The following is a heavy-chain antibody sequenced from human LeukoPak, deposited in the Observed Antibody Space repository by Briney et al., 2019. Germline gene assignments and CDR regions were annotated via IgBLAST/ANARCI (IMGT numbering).Heavy chain of an antibody. CDR3: ARSALDTSGSYYPPQHFDY. CDR1: AGSISTYF. J-gene: IGHJ4*02. CDR2: VYYSGST. Sequence: SVTLSLTCTVSAGSISTYFWSWIRQAPGKGLEWSGYVYYSGSTNYNPSLKSRVTISIATSKTHFSLKLQSVTPAATAVYYCARSALDTSGSYYPPQHFDYWGQGPLVTVSS. D-gene: IGHD3-10*01. V-gene: IGHV4-59*01.